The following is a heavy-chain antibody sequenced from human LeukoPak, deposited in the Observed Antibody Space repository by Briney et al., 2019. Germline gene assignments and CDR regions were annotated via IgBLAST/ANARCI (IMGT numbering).Heavy chain of an antibody. CDR3: ARYIRYSSGSYYMDV. D-gene: IGHD6-19*01. Sequence: SETLSLTCTVSGGSISSSSYYWGWIRQPPGKGLEWIGSIYYSGSTYYNPSLKSRVTISVDTSKNQFSLKLSSVTAADTAVYYCARYIRYSSGSYYMDVWGKGTTVTVSS. CDR1: GGSISSSSYY. CDR2: IYYSGST. J-gene: IGHJ6*03. V-gene: IGHV4-39*07.